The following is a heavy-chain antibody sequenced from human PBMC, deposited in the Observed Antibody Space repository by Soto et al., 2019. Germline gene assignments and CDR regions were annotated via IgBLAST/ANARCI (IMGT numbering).Heavy chain of an antibody. CDR2: ISGSGSAT. CDR3: AKDIKGTGTNVIYDS. CDR1: GSSFSPFA. V-gene: IGHV3-23*01. J-gene: IGHJ4*02. Sequence: EVQLLESGGSLVQPGGSRRLSCEASGSSFSPFAWAGFRKVQGKGLEWVSAISGSGSATYYADPVKGRFTISRDNSKDTLYLQMNSLRAGDTAVYYCAKDIKGTGTNVIYDSWGQGSLVTVSS. D-gene: IGHD1-7*01.